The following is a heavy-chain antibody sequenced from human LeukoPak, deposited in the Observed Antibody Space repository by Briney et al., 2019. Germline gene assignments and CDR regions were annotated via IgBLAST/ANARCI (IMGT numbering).Heavy chain of an antibody. D-gene: IGHD1-14*01. CDR3: AREVWPPRAEYYMDV. Sequence: EASVKVSCKAFGYTFTSNYMHWVRQAPGQGLEWMGWISAYNGNTNYAQKLQGRVTMTTDTSTSTAYMELRSLRSDDTAVYYCAREVWPPRAEYYMDVWGKGTTVTVSS. CDR1: GYTFTSNY. J-gene: IGHJ6*03. CDR2: ISAYNGNT. V-gene: IGHV1-18*04.